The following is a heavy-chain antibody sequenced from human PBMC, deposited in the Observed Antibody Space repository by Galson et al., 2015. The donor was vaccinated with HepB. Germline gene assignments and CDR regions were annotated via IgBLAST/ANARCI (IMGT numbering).Heavy chain of an antibody. D-gene: IGHD3-3*01. CDR1: GFTFSSYG. CDR3: ARGPYYDFWSADRFYGMDV. V-gene: IGHV3-33*01. Sequence: SLRLSCAASGFTFSSYGMHWVRRAPGKGLEWVAVIWYDGSNKYYADSVKGRFTVSRDNSKNTLYLQMNSLRAEDTAVYYCARGPYYDFWSADRFYGMDVWGQGTTVTVSS. J-gene: IGHJ6*02. CDR2: IWYDGSNK.